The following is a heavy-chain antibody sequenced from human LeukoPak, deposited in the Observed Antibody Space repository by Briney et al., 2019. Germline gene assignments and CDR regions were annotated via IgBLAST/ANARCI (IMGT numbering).Heavy chain of an antibody. CDR3: ARRATIFPYNWFDP. CDR1: GGSISSGGYY. CDR2: IYYSGST. J-gene: IGHJ5*02. D-gene: IGHD5-24*01. Sequence: SQTLSLTCTVSGGSISSGGYYWSWIRQHPGKGLEWIGYIYYSGSTYYNPSLKSRVTISVDTSKNQFSLKLSSVTAADTAVYYCARRATIFPYNWFDPWGQGTLVTVSS. V-gene: IGHV4-31*03.